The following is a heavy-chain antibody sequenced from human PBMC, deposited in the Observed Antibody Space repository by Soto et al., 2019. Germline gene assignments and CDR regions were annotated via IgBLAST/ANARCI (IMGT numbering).Heavy chain of an antibody. Sequence: SVTLCLTWTVSGASIRSYYWHWIRQPPGRGLEWIGYISYSGSTNYSPSLKSRVTISVDTSKNQFSLKLSSVTASYPAVYYCAKAAYNVDYWGQGTLVTVSS. CDR3: AKAAYNVDY. V-gene: IGHV4-59*01. D-gene: IGHD1-1*01. J-gene: IGHJ4*02. CDR1: GASIRSYY. CDR2: ISYSGST.